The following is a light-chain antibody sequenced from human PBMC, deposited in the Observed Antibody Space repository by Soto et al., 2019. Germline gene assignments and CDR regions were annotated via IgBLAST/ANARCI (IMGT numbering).Light chain of an antibody. CDR3: QHYGSSRFT. J-gene: IGKJ3*01. V-gene: IGKV3-20*01. Sequence: EIVLTQSPGTLSLSPGERATLSCRASQSVSSSYLAWYQQKPGQAPGLLIYGASSRATGIPDRFSGSGSGTDFTLTISRLEPEDFAVYYCQHYGSSRFTFGPGTTVDIK. CDR2: GAS. CDR1: QSVSSSY.